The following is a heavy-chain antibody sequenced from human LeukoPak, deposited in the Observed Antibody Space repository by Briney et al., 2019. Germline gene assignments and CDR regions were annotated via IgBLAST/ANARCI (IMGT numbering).Heavy chain of an antibody. J-gene: IGHJ5*02. CDR2: MSYSGST. D-gene: IGHD7-27*01. Sequence: SETLSLTCTVSGGSISSYYWSWIRPPGKGLEFIGYMSYSGSTNYNPSLRSRVTLSLDTSKNQFSLKLSSITAADTAVYYCARAVSGDWFDPWGQGTLVTVSS. V-gene: IGHV4-59*01. CDR3: ARAVSGDWFDP. CDR1: GGSISSYY.